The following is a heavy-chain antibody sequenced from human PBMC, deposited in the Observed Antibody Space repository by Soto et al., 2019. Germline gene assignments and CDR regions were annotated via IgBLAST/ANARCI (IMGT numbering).Heavy chain of an antibody. J-gene: IGHJ4*02. V-gene: IGHV3-30*03. D-gene: IGHD1-26*01. CDR1: GFLFGNFG. CDR2: ISGDGNDK. Sequence: QVQPVESGGGVVQPGRSLRLSCAACGFLFGNFGMHWVRRAPGEGLEWVATISGDGNDKYYPDSMKGRFTISRDNFNNTLYLQLNSLRPEDTAVYHCVQGASTAHQPLDSWGQGVLVTVSS. CDR3: VQGASTAHQPLDS.